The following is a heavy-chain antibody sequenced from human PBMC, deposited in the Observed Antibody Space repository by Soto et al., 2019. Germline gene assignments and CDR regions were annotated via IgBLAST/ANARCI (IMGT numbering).Heavy chain of an antibody. Sequence: ASVKVSCKASGGTFSRYAISWVRQAPGQGLEWMGGITPIFGTANYAQKFQGRVTITADESTSTAYMELSSLRSEDTAVYYCASRYSSGWYDSDYWGQGTLVTVSS. CDR3: ASRYSSGWYDSDY. J-gene: IGHJ4*02. V-gene: IGHV1-69*13. CDR1: GGTFSRYA. D-gene: IGHD6-19*01. CDR2: ITPIFGTA.